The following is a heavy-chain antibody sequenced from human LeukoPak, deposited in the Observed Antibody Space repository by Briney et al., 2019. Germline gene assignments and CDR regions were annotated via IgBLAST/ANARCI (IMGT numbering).Heavy chain of an antibody. Sequence: GESLKISCAASGFTFSSYWMSWVRHAPGKGLEWVANIKQDGSEKYYVDSVKGRFTISRDNAKNSLYLQMNSLRAEDTAVYYCARDRSGSSSSCYDYWGQGTLVTVSS. CDR2: IKQDGSEK. CDR3: ARDRSGSSSSCYDY. J-gene: IGHJ4*02. D-gene: IGHD2-2*01. CDR1: GFTFSSYW. V-gene: IGHV3-7*01.